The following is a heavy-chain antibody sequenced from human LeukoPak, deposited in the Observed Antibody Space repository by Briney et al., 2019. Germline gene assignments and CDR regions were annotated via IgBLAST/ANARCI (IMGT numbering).Heavy chain of an antibody. CDR1: GFTFSSYA. Sequence: GGSVRLSCAASGFTFSSYAMHWVRQAPGKGLEYVSAISSNEGSTYYANSVKGRFTISRDNSKNTLYLQMGSLRAEDMAVYYCARGEQWLDYWGQGTLVTVSS. D-gene: IGHD6-19*01. J-gene: IGHJ4*02. CDR2: ISSNEGST. V-gene: IGHV3-64*01. CDR3: ARGEQWLDY.